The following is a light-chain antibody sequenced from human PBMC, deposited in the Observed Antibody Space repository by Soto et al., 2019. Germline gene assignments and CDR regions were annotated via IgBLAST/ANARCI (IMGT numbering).Light chain of an antibody. V-gene: IGKV3-20*01. CDR1: QSVSSSY. CDR2: GTS. Sequence: DIVLTQSPGTLSLSPGEGATLSCRASQSVSSSYLAWYQQKPGQAPRLLIYGTSSRATGIPDRFSGSGSGTEFTLTISRLEPEDFAVYFCQQYGSSPTFGQGTKVDIK. CDR3: QQYGSSPT. J-gene: IGKJ1*01.